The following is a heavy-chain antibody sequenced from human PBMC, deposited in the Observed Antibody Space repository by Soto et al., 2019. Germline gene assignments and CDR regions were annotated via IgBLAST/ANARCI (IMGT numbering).Heavy chain of an antibody. CDR2: LIVILGST. CDR1: GGTFSSFA. CDR3: ASGYYDSSGYSIDS. J-gene: IGHJ4*02. V-gene: IGHV1-69*01. D-gene: IGHD3-22*01. Sequence: QVQLVQSGAEVKKPGSSVKVSCTSSGGTFSSFAFSWVRQAPGEGLEWMGGLIVILGSTNYAQKFEGRVTFTADEGSSTAYMEVSGVRCEDPAVYFCASGYYDSSGYSIDSWGKGTQVTVST.